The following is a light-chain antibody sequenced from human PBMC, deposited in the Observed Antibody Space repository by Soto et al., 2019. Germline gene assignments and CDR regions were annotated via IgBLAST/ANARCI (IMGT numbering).Light chain of an antibody. Sequence: QSVLTQPPSASGNPGQRVIISCSGSNSNIGTYTVNWYQQLPGTAPKLLIYTDYQRPSGVPDRFSGSKSGTSASLAISGLQSEDEADYYCASWDDSLSGGVFGGGTKRTVL. CDR3: ASWDDSLSGGV. V-gene: IGLV1-44*01. J-gene: IGLJ3*02. CDR2: TDY. CDR1: NSNIGTYT.